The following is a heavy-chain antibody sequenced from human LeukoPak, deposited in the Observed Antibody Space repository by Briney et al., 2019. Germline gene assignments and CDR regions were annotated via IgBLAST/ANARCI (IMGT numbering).Heavy chain of an antibody. V-gene: IGHV3-23*01. D-gene: IGHD1-26*01. CDR2: ISGSGGST. Sequence: GGSLRLSCAASGFTFSSYWMSWVRQAPGKGLEWVSAISGSGGSTYYADSVKGRFTISRDNSKNTLYLQMNSLRAEDTAVYYCASGYSGSYLLGYYFDYWGQGTLVTVSS. J-gene: IGHJ4*02. CDR1: GFTFSSYW. CDR3: ASGYSGSYLLGYYFDY.